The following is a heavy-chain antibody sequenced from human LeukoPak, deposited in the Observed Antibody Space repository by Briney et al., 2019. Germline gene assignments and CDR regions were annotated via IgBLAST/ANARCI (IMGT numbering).Heavy chain of an antibody. Sequence: GGSLRLSCAASGFTFSNYEMNWVRQAPGKGLEWVSYISSSGTTIYYADSVKGRFTISRDNAKNSLYLQMNSLRAEDTAVYYCARERYQSASRGPDYWGQGTLVTVSS. CDR2: ISSSGTTI. J-gene: IGHJ4*02. CDR1: GFTFSNYE. CDR3: ARERYQSASRGPDY. D-gene: IGHD3-9*01. V-gene: IGHV3-48*03.